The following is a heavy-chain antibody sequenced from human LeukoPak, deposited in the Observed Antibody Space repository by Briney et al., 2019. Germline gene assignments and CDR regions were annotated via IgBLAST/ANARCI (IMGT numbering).Heavy chain of an antibody. Sequence: GGSLRLSCAASGFTLSSYAMSWVRQAPGKGLEWVSAISGTGNTYHADSVKGRFTISRDSSKNTLFLQMNRLRPGDAAVYYCAKAPVTTCRGAFCYPFDYWGLGTLVTVSS. V-gene: IGHV3-23*01. CDR3: AKAPVTTCRGAFCYPFDY. CDR1: GFTLSSYA. J-gene: IGHJ4*02. CDR2: ISGTGNT. D-gene: IGHD2-15*01.